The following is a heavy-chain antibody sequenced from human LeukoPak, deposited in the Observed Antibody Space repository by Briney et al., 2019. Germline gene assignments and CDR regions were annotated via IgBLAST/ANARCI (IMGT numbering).Heavy chain of an antibody. Sequence: PGRSLRLSCAASGFTFSSYGMHWVRQAPGKGLEWVAVIWYDGSNKYYADSVKGRFNISRDNSKNTLYLQMNSLRAEDTAVYYCARDRTYYYDSSGYYYPTYWGQGTLVTVSS. CDR3: ARDRTYYYDSSGYYYPTY. CDR2: IWYDGSNK. V-gene: IGHV3-33*01. J-gene: IGHJ4*02. D-gene: IGHD3-22*01. CDR1: GFTFSSYG.